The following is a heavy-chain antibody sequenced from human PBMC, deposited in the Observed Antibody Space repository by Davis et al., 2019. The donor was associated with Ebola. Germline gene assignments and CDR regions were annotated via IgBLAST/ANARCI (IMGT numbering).Heavy chain of an antibody. CDR2: IYYSGST. V-gene: IGHV4-59*01. D-gene: IGHD6-19*01. CDR3: ARVRYSSGWYHNWFDP. J-gene: IGHJ5*02. Sequence: SETLSLTCAVYGGSFSGYYWSWIRQPPGKGLEWIGYIYYSGSTNYNPSLKSRVTISVDTSKNQFSLKLSSVTAADTAVYYCARVRYSSGWYHNWFDPWGQGTLVTVSS. CDR1: GGSFSGYY.